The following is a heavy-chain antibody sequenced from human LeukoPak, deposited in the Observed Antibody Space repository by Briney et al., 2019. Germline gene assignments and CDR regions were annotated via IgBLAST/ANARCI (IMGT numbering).Heavy chain of an antibody. CDR2: IYGGGVTT. Sequence: PGGSLRLSCAASGFTVSSNYMSWVRQAPRKGLEWVSIIYGGGVTTYYADSVKGRFTISRDNSKNTLYLQMNSLRAEDTAVYYCARAPPGDYYFDYWGQGTLVTVSS. CDR3: ARAPPGDYYFDY. CDR1: GFTVSSNY. V-gene: IGHV3-53*01. J-gene: IGHJ4*02. D-gene: IGHD3-16*01.